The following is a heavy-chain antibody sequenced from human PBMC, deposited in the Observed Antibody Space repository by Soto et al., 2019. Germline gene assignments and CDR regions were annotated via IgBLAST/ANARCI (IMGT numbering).Heavy chain of an antibody. D-gene: IGHD1-26*01. CDR3: SGIYSGSPGGTLRY. J-gene: IGHJ4*02. CDR2: IYYSGST. Sequence: QVQLQESGPGLVKPSQTLSLTCTVSGGSISSGGYYWSWIRQHPGKGLEWIGYIYYSGSTYYNPSHKRRVTIPVDTSKKQFSLKLSSVTAADTAVYYCSGIYSGSPGGTLRYWGQGTLVTVSS. V-gene: IGHV4-31*03. CDR1: GGSISSGGYY.